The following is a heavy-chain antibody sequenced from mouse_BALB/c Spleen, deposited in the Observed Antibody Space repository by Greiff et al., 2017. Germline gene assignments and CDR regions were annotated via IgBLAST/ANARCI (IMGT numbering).Heavy chain of an antibody. CDR1: GFTFSSYA. D-gene: IGHD1-1*01. J-gene: IGHJ4*01. CDR2: ISSGGSYT. V-gene: IGHV5-9-4*01. Sequence: EVHLVESGGGLVKPGGSLKLSCAASGFTFSSYAMSWVRQSPEKRLEWVAEISSGGSYTYYPDTVTGRFTISRDNAKNTLYLEMSSLRSEDTAMYYCARDDYGSSYGYAMDYWGQGTSVTVSS. CDR3: ARDDYGSSYGYAMDY.